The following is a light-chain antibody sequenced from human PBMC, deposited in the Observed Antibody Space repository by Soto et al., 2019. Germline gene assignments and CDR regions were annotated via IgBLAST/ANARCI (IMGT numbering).Light chain of an antibody. CDR1: QNINNW. J-gene: IGKJ4*01. CDR2: AAS. CDR3: QQSSSTPRT. Sequence: DIQMTQSPSTLSTSVGDRVTITCRASQNINNWLAWYHQKPGEAPKLLIYAASSLQPGVPSTFSGSGSGTEFTLTISSLQRDDVATYYCQQSSSTPRTFGGGTKVEIK. V-gene: IGKV1-39*01.